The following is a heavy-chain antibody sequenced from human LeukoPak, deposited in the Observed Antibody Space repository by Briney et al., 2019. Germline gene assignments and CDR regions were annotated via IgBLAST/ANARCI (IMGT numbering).Heavy chain of an antibody. CDR2: ISAYNGNT. CDR3: ARDWSSAVAGTFSWFDP. V-gene: IGHV1-18*01. J-gene: IGHJ5*02. CDR1: GYTFTSYG. Sequence: ASVKVSCEASGYTFTSYGISWVRQAPGQGLEWMGWISAYNGNTNYAQKLQGRVTMTTDTSTSTAYMELRSLRSDDTAVYYCARDWSSAVAGTFSWFDPWGQGTLVTVSS. D-gene: IGHD6-19*01.